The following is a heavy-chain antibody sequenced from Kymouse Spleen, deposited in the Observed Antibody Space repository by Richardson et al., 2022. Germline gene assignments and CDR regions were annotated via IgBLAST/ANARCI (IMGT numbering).Heavy chain of an antibody. D-gene: IGHD1-26*01. V-gene: IGHV4-59*01. CDR2: IYYSGST. Sequence: QVQLQESGPGLVKPSETLSLTCTVSGGSISSYYWSWIRQPPGKGLEWIGYIYYSGSTNYNPSLKSRVTISVDTSKNQFSLKLSSVTAADTAVYYCARVRAISGSFLFDYWGQGTLVTVSS. CDR3: ARVRAISGSFLFDY. CDR1: GGSISSYY. J-gene: IGHJ4*02.